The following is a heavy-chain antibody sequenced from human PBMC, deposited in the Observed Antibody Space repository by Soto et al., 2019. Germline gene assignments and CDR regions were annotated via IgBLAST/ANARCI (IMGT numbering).Heavy chain of an antibody. CDR1: GGTFISYA. Sequence: QVQLVQSGAEVKKPGSSVKVSCKASGGTFISYAINWVRQAPGQGLEWMGGIIPIFGTLIYAQKFQGRVAVTANESTSTANMELRSLKSDETAVDYCARERDGYVGQFWYLDLWGRGTLVTVSS. J-gene: IGHJ2*01. CDR2: IIPIFGTL. CDR3: ARERDGYVGQFWYLDL. D-gene: IGHD6-13*01. V-gene: IGHV1-69*12.